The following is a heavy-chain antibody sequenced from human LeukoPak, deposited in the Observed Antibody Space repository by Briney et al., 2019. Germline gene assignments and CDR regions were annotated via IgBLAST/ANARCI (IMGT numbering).Heavy chain of an antibody. CDR1: GGSFSGYY. CDR2: INHSGST. J-gene: IGHJ4*02. D-gene: IGHD5-12*01. CDR3: AYSGYAQNLSTFDY. V-gene: IGHV4-34*01. Sequence: SETLSLTCAVYGGSFSGYYWSWIRQPPGKGLEWIGEINHSGSTNYNPSLKSRVTISVDTSKNQFSLKLSSVTAADTAVYYCAYSGYAQNLSTFDYWGQGTLVTVSS.